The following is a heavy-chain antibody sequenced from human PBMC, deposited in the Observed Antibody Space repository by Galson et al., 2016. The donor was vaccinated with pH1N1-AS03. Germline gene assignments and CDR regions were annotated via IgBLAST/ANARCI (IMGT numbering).Heavy chain of an antibody. D-gene: IGHD2-2*01. CDR3: ARDPRGTCTSATCPTTYYFGMDV. CDR1: GYIFTGFY. CDR2: INTDSGVT. Sequence: SVKVSCKASGYIFTGFYVHWVRQAPGQGLEWMGWINTDSGVTNYAQKFEAWVTMTRDTSVSTAYMELYGLKSDDTAVYYCARDPRGTCTSATCPTTYYFGMDVWDQGTTVIVSS. J-gene: IGHJ6*02. V-gene: IGHV1-2*04.